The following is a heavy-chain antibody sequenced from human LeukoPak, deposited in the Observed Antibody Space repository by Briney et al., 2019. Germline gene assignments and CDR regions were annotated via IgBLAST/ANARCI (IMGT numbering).Heavy chain of an antibody. CDR1: GGSFSGYY. J-gene: IGHJ4*02. CDR2: IYTSGST. CDR3: ARWQDTAMVKSGDYYDSSGFD. Sequence: SETLSLTCAVYGGSFSGYYWRWIRQPAGKGLEWIGRIYTSGSTNYNPSLKSRVTISVDTSKNQFSLKLSSVTAADTAVYYCARWQDTAMVKSGDYYDSSGFDWGQGTLVTVSS. D-gene: IGHD3-22*01. V-gene: IGHV4-59*10.